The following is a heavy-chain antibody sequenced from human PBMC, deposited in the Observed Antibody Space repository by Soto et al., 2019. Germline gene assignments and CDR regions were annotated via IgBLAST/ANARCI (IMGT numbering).Heavy chain of an antibody. CDR3: ARVGDGYNQYFDY. CDR1: GFNFSSYV. CDR2: IWYDGSNK. Sequence: PGGSLRLSCAASGFNFSSYVMRWVSQAPGNGLEWVAVIWYDGSNKYYADSVKGRFTISRDNPKNTLYLQMNSLRAEDTAVYYCARVGDGYNQYFDYWGQGTLVTVSS. D-gene: IGHD5-12*01. V-gene: IGHV3-33*01. J-gene: IGHJ4*02.